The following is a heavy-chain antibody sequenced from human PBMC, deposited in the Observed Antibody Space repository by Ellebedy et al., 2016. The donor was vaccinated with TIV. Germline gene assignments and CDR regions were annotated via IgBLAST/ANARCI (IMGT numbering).Heavy chain of an antibody. Sequence: GGSLRLXCAASGFTFDDYAMHRVRQAPGKGLEWVSGISWNSGSIGYADSVKGRFTISRDNAKNSLYLQMNSLRAEDTALYYCAKAGSGGGELLAPYYYYGMDVWGQGTTVTVSS. CDR2: ISWNSGSI. V-gene: IGHV3-9*01. CDR1: GFTFDDYA. CDR3: AKAGSGGGELLAPYYYYGMDV. D-gene: IGHD3-10*01. J-gene: IGHJ6*02.